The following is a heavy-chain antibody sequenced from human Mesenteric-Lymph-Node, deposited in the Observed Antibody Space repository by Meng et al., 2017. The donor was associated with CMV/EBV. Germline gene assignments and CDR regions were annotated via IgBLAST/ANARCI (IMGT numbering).Heavy chain of an antibody. CDR1: GFTFSSYE. D-gene: IGHD2-2*01. CDR3: ARGYCSVTGCYPYFYGMDV. CDR2: ISNTGSAT. V-gene: IGHV3-48*03. Sequence: GESLKISCEASGFTFSSYEMNWVRQAPGKGLEWVSYISNTGSATYYADSLKGRFTISRDNAKNSLYLQMNSLRVEDTAIYYCARGYCSVTGCYPYFYGMDVWGQGTTVTVS. J-gene: IGHJ6*02.